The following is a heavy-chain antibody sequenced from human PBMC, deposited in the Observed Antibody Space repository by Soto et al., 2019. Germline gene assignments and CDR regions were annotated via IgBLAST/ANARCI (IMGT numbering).Heavy chain of an antibody. CDR2: IYWDDDK. V-gene: IGHV2-5*02. D-gene: IGHD3-9*01. CDR1: GFSLSTSGVG. CDR3: AHRRARYAILTGYWYFDL. J-gene: IGHJ2*01. Sequence: QITLKESGPTLVKPTQTLTLTCTFSGFSLSTSGVGVGWIRQPPGKALEWLALIYWDDDKRYSPSLKSRLTITKDTSKNQVVLTMTNMDPVDTATYYCAHRRARYAILTGYWYFDLWGRGTLVTVSS.